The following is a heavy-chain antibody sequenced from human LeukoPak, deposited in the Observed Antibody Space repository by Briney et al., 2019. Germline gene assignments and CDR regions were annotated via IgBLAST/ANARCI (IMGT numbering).Heavy chain of an antibody. J-gene: IGHJ4*02. CDR3: ARVGLRYYGSGRGPFDY. CDR1: GGSFSGYY. Sequence: SETLSLTCAVYGGSFSGYYWSWIRQPPEKGLEWIGEINHSGSTNYNPSLKSRVTISVDTSKNQFSLKLSSVTAADTAVYYCARVGLRYYGSGRGPFDYWGQGTLVTVSS. CDR2: INHSGST. V-gene: IGHV4-34*01. D-gene: IGHD3-10*01.